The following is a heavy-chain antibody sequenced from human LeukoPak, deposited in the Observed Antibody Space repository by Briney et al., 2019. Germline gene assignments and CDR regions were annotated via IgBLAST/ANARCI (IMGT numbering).Heavy chain of an antibody. V-gene: IGHV4-34*01. J-gene: IGHJ4*02. CDR1: YGSFSGYY. CDR2: INHNGNT. D-gene: IGHD5-24*01. Sequence: SVTLSLTCTVFYGSFSGYYWSWIRQPPGKGLEWIGEINHNGNTNYNPSLKSRVTISVDTSKDQFSLQLNSVTPEDTAVYYCARDSRGDGDFEYWGQGTLVTVSS. CDR3: ARDSRGDGDFEY.